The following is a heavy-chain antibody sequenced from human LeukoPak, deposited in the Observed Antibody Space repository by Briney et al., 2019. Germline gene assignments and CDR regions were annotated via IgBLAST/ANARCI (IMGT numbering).Heavy chain of an antibody. V-gene: IGHV4-4*02. J-gene: IGHJ4*02. CDR2: IYHSGSP. CDR1: GGSISSNNW. Sequence: PSETLSLTCALSGGSISSNNWWGWVRQPPGKGLEWIGEIYHSGSPNYNPSLKSRVTISVDKSRNHFSLNLSSVTAADTAVYYCARVNINNWHSCDYWGQGTLVTVSS. CDR3: ARVNINNWHSCDY. D-gene: IGHD1-1*01.